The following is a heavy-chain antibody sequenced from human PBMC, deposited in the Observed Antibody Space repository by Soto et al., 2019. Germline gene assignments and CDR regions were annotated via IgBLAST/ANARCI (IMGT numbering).Heavy chain of an antibody. CDR3: ASSDGGSTLDY. V-gene: IGHV4-39*01. CDR1: GGSISSSSYY. J-gene: IGHJ4*02. CDR2: IYYSGST. Sequence: QLQLQESGPGLVKPSETLSLTCSVSGGSISSSSYYWGWIRQPPGKGLQWIGTIYYSGSTYYNPSLKSRVTISVDTSKNQFSLKLSSVTAADTAVYYCASSDGGSTLDYWGQGALVTVSS.